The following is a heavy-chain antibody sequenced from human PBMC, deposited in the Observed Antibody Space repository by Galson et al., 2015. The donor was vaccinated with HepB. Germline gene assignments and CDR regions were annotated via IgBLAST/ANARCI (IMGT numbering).Heavy chain of an antibody. Sequence: SLRLSCAASGFTLSSYAMTWVRQAPGKGLEWVSGISGSGGSTYYADSVKGRFTISRDNSKNTLYLQMNSLRFEDTAVYYCAKVHRCSSTSCYRGYGMDVWGQGTTVTVSS. CDR3: AKVHRCSSTSCYRGYGMDV. J-gene: IGHJ6*02. V-gene: IGHV3-23*01. D-gene: IGHD2-2*01. CDR1: GFTLSSYA. CDR2: ISGSGGST.